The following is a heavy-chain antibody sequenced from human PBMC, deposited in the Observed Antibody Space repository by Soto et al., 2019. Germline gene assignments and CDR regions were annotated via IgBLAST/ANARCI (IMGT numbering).Heavy chain of an antibody. V-gene: IGHV1-18*04. CDR2: ISTYSGNT. CDR1: GYTFSSYS. Sequence: ASVKVSCKTSGYTFSSYSINWVRQAPGQGLGWMAWISTYSGNTHYAERVQGRVTVTLDKSARTAFMEMRGLTSDDTAVYFCARDNGYYDLWGQGTLVTVSS. CDR3: ARDNGYYDL. J-gene: IGHJ4*02.